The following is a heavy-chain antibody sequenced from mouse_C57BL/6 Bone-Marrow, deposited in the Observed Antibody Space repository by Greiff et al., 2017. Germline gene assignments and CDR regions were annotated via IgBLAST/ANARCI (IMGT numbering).Heavy chain of an antibody. CDR1: GYTFTSYG. Sequence: QVRLQQSGAELARPGASVKLSCKASGYTFTSYGISWVKQRTGQGLEWIGEIYPRSGNTYYNEKFKGKATLTADKSSSTAYMELRSLTSEDSAVYFCAREGVKAYWGQGTLVTVSA. V-gene: IGHV1-81*01. CDR3: AREGVKAY. J-gene: IGHJ3*01. D-gene: IGHD2-13*01. CDR2: IYPRSGNT.